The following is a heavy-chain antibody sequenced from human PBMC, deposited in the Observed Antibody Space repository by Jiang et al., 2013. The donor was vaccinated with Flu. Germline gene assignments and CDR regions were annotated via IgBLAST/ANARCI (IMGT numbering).Heavy chain of an antibody. D-gene: IGHD6-19*01. CDR1: GYSFTSYW. CDR3: ARRVRTGYSSGWFDY. J-gene: IGHJ4*02. V-gene: IGHV5-10-1*04. CDR2: IDPSDSYT. Sequence: GAEVKKPGESLRISCKGSGYSFTSYWISWVRQMPGKGLEWMGRIDPSDSYTNYSPSFQGQVTISADKSISTAYLQWSSLKASDTAMYYCARRVRTGYSSGWFDYWGQGTLVTVSS.